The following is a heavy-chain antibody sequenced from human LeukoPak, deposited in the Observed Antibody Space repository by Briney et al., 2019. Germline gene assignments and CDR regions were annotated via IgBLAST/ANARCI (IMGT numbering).Heavy chain of an antibody. Sequence: GVSLRLSCAASGFTFSSYSMNWVRQAPGKGLEWVSSISSSSRHIYYADSVKGRFTIFRDDAKNSLFLQMDSLRVEDTAMYYCVRDFSTVTTAYLHHWGQGTLLTVSS. D-gene: IGHD4-17*01. V-gene: IGHV3-21*04. J-gene: IGHJ1*01. CDR1: GFTFSSYS. CDR2: ISSSSRHI. CDR3: VRDFSTVTTAYLHH.